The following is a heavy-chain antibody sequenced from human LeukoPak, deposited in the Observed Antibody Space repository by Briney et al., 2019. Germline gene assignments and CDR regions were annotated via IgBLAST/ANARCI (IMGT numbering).Heavy chain of an antibody. CDR3: ARRAVWSIDY. Sequence: GASVKSSCKASGYTFTSYAMHWVREAPGQGLEWMGWINTNTGNPTYAQGFTGRFVFSLDTSVSTAYLQISSLKAEDTAVYYCARRAVWSIDYWGQGTLVTVSS. CDR1: GYTFTSYA. D-gene: IGHD3-10*01. CDR2: INTNTGNP. J-gene: IGHJ4*02. V-gene: IGHV7-4-1*02.